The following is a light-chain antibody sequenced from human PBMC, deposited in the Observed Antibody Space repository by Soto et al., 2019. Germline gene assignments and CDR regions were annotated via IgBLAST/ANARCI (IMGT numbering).Light chain of an antibody. Sequence: IQMTQSPSTLSGSLGDRLTLTCRASQTISSWLAWYQQKPGKAPKLLIYKASTLKSGVPSRFSGSGSGTEFTLTISSLQPDDFATYYCQHYNSYSEAFGQGTKVDI. J-gene: IGKJ1*01. V-gene: IGKV1-5*03. CDR3: QHYNSYSEA. CDR1: QTISSW. CDR2: KAS.